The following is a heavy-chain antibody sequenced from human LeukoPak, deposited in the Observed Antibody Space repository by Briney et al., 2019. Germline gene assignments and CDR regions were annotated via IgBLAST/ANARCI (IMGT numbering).Heavy chain of an antibody. J-gene: IGHJ4*02. V-gene: IGHV3-23*01. CDR3: AKDSRPYDSSGKGYFDC. Sequence: PGGSLRLSCAASGFTFSSYAMSWVRQAPGKGLEWVSAISGSGGSTYYADSVKGRFTISRDNSKNTLYLQMNSLRAEDTAVYYCAKDSRPYDSSGKGYFDCWGQGTLVTVSS. D-gene: IGHD3-22*01. CDR2: ISGSGGST. CDR1: GFTFSSYA.